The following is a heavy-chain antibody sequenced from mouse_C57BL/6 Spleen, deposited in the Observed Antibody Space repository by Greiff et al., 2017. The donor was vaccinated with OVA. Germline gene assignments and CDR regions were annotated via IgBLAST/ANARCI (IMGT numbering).Heavy chain of an antibody. V-gene: IGHV1-80*01. CDR1: GYAFSSYW. CDR3: ARGGTNWNEGLAN. D-gene: IGHD3-1*01. Sequence: VQLQESGAELVKPGASVKISCKASGYAFSSYWMNWVKQRPGKGLEWIGQIYPGDGDTNYNGKFKGKATLTADKSSSTAYMQLSSLTSEDSAVYFCARGGTNWNEGLANWAQGTLVTVS. CDR2: IYPGDGDT. J-gene: IGHJ3*01.